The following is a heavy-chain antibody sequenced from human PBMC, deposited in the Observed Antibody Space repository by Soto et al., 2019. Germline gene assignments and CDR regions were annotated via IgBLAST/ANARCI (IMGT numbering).Heavy chain of an antibody. V-gene: IGHV4-4*07. CDR3: ARGGQDFWSGPFDY. CDR1: GGSISNYY. CDR2: IDTSGST. D-gene: IGHD3-3*01. Sequence: ASETLSLTCTVSGGSISNYYSNWIRQPAGKGLEWIGRIDTSGSTNYNPSLKSRVTMSVDTSKQEFSLKLSSVTAADTALYYCARGGQDFWSGPFDYWGRGALVTVS. J-gene: IGHJ4*02.